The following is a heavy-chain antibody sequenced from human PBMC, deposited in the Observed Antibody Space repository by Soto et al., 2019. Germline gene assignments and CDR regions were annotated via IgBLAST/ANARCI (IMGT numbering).Heavy chain of an antibody. Sequence: GGSLRLSCAASGFTFSSYSMNWVRQAPGKGLEWVSYISSSSSTIYYADSVKGRFTISRDNAKNSLYLQMNSLRAEDTAVYYCARSPGTYCSSTRCLYYYYYYMDVWGKGTTVTVSS. D-gene: IGHD2-2*01. CDR1: GFTFSSYS. V-gene: IGHV3-48*01. CDR2: ISSSSSTI. J-gene: IGHJ6*03. CDR3: ARSPGTYCSSTRCLYYYYYYMDV.